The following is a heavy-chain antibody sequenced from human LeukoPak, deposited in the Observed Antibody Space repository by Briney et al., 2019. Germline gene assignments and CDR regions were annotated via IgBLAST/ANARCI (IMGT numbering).Heavy chain of an antibody. V-gene: IGHV1-24*01. CDR3: ATADYDSSGYSDY. CDR1: GYTLTELS. D-gene: IGHD3-22*01. J-gene: IGHJ4*02. Sequence: RASVKVSCKVSGYTLTELSMHWVRQAPGTGLEWMGGFDPEDGETIYAQKFQGRVSMTEDTSTDTAYMELSSLRSEDTAVYYCATADYDSSGYSDYWGQGTLVTVSS. CDR2: FDPEDGET.